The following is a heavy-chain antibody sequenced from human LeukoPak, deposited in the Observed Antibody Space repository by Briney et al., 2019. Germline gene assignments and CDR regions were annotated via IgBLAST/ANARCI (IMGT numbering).Heavy chain of an antibody. CDR3: AKAARSYYDAFDI. Sequence: GGSLRLSCAASGFTLSSYAMSWVRQAPGKGLEWVSAISGSGGSRHYTDSVKGRFTISRDNSKDTLYLQMDSLRAEDTAVYYCAKAARSYYDAFDIWGQGTMVTVSS. CDR1: GFTLSSYA. V-gene: IGHV3-23*01. J-gene: IGHJ3*02. CDR2: ISGSGGSR. D-gene: IGHD1-26*01.